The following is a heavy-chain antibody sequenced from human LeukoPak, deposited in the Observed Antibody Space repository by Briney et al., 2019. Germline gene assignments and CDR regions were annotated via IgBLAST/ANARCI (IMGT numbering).Heavy chain of an antibody. CDR1: GFTFGDHA. D-gene: IGHD5-18*01. CDR3: ARGPIQLWIHNAMDV. J-gene: IGHJ6*02. V-gene: IGHV3-49*04. Sequence: GGSLRLSCTGSGFTFGDHAMSWVRQAPGKGLEWVGFIRSKAYRGTTEYAASVRGRFTISRDDSASIAYLQVSSLKTEDTAVYYCARGPIQLWIHNAMDVWGQGTTVTVSS. CDR2: IRSKAYRGTT.